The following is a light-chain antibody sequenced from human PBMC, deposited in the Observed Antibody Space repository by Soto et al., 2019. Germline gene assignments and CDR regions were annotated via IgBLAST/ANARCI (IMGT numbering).Light chain of an antibody. CDR1: HYISTW. CDR3: QQYNSIGVT. J-gene: IGKJ5*01. CDR2: KAS. Sequence: DITVTQSPSTLSASVGDRVTITCRASHYISTWLAWYQQKPGKAPKLLIYKASTLQSGVPSRFSGSGSGTEFTLTISSLQPDDFTTYYCQQYNSIGVTFAQGTRLEIK. V-gene: IGKV1-5*03.